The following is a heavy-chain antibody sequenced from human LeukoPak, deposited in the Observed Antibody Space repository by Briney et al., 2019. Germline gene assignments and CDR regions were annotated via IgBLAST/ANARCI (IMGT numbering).Heavy chain of an antibody. CDR2: ISYDGSNK. Sequence: GGSLRLSCAASGFTFSSYAMHWVRQAPGKGLEWVAVISYDGSNKYYADSVRGRFTISRDNSKNTLYLQMNSLRAEDTAVYYCARIETVADAFDIWGQGTLVTVSS. J-gene: IGHJ3*02. CDR3: ARIETVADAFDI. D-gene: IGHD1-1*01. CDR1: GFTFSSYA. V-gene: IGHV3-30*14.